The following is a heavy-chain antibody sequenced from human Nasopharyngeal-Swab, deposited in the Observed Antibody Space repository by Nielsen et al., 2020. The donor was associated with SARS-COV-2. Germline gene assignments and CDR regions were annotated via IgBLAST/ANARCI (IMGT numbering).Heavy chain of an antibody. Sequence: GGSLRLSCAASGFTFRSYAISWVRQAPGKGLEWVSVISGSDHTTYYADSVKGRFTISRDNAKNSLYLQMNSLRAEDTAVYYCARDILRRIVLMVYEDYYGMDVWGQGTTVTVSS. J-gene: IGHJ6*02. CDR2: ISGSDHTT. D-gene: IGHD2-8*01. CDR3: ARDILRRIVLMVYEDYYGMDV. V-gene: IGHV3-23*01. CDR1: GFTFRSYA.